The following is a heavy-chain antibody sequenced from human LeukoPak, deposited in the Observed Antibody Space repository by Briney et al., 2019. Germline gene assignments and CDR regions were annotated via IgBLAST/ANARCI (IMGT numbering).Heavy chain of an antibody. J-gene: IGHJ4*02. Sequence: SETLSLTCTVSGGSISSYYWSWIRQPPGKGLEWIGYIYYSGSTNYNPSLKSRVTISVDTSKNQFSLKLSSVTAADTAVYYCARAFVAARPDYWGQGTPVTVSS. CDR3: ARAFVAARPDY. CDR2: IYYSGST. CDR1: GGSISSYY. D-gene: IGHD6-6*01. V-gene: IGHV4-59*01.